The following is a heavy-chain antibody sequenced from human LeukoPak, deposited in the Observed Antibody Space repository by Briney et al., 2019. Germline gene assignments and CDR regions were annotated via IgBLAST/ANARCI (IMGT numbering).Heavy chain of an antibody. Sequence: SQTLSLTCTVSGGSISSGAYCWSWIRQPTGKGLEWTGYIYYSGSTYYNPSLNSRVTISVDSSKNQFSLKMSSVTAADTAVYYCARLDYGDYGADDWGQGTLVTVSS. V-gene: IGHV4-30-4*08. CDR1: GGSISSGAYC. CDR2: IYYSGST. D-gene: IGHD4-17*01. CDR3: ARLDYGDYGADD. J-gene: IGHJ4*02.